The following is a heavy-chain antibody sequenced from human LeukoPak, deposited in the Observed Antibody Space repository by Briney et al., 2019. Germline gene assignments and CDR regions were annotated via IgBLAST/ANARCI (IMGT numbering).Heavy chain of an antibody. V-gene: IGHV3-33*06. D-gene: IGHD3-9*01. CDR3: AKDATASPYFHWFDN. Sequence: GGSLRLSCAASGFTFSSNGMHWVRQAPGKGLEWVALIWYDGSNKFYADSVKGRFTISRDNSKNTLYLQMNSLRAEDTAVYYCAKDATASPYFHWFDNWGQGTQVIVSS. CDR1: GFTFSSNG. J-gene: IGHJ4*02. CDR2: IWYDGSNK.